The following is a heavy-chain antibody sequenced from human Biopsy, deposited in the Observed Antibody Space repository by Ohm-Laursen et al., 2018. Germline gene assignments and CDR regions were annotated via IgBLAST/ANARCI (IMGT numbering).Heavy chain of an antibody. CDR2: IYSSGST. CDR3: ARWTPEYDSSRYYLDAFDI. D-gene: IGHD3-22*01. CDR1: GVSINGGRYY. Sequence: GTLSLTCTVSGVSINGGRYYWNWIRQPLGKGLEWIGRIYSSGSTNYNPSLKSRVTLSMDTSKRQFSLKLSFVTAADTAVYYCARWTPEYDSSRYYLDAFDIWGQGTKVTVSS. V-gene: IGHV4-61*01. J-gene: IGHJ3*02.